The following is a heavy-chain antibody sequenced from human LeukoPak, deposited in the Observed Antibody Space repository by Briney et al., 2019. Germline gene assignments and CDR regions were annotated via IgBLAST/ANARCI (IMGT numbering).Heavy chain of an antibody. CDR1: GFTFSDHY. J-gene: IGHJ4*02. CDR3: ARVGNSGGYYYPLDY. V-gene: IGHV3-72*01. CDR2: TRDRANSYTT. D-gene: IGHD3-22*01. Sequence: GGSLRLSCAASGFTFSDHYIDWVRQAPGKGLEWVGRTRDRANSYTTEYAASVKDRFTFSRDGSKNSVYLQMNSLKTEDTAVYYCARVGNSGGYYYPLDYWGQGTLVTVSS.